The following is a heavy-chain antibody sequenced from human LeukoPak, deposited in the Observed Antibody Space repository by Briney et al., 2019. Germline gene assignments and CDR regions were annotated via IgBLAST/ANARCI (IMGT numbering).Heavy chain of an antibody. J-gene: IGHJ6*02. Sequence: GRSLRLSCAASGFTFSSYGMHWVRQAPGKGLEWVAVISYDGSNKYYADSVKGRFTISRDNSKNTLYLQMNSLRAEDTAVYYCAKVGPTSLSHGMDVWGQGTTVTVSS. V-gene: IGHV3-30*18. CDR1: GFTFSSYG. CDR2: ISYDGSNK. D-gene: IGHD3-16*01. CDR3: AKVGPTSLSHGMDV.